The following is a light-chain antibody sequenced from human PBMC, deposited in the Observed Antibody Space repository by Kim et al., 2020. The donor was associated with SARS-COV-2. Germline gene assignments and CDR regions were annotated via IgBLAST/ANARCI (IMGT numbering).Light chain of an antibody. Sequence: KTVTISCTGGGGSIATNYVKGYQQRPGSAPATVIYEDNQRPSGVPDRFSGSIDSSSNSASLTISGLKTDDEADYYCLSYDNNNQGVFGGGTKLTVL. CDR1: GGSIATNY. J-gene: IGLJ3*02. V-gene: IGLV6-57*02. CDR2: EDN. CDR3: LSYDNNNQGV.